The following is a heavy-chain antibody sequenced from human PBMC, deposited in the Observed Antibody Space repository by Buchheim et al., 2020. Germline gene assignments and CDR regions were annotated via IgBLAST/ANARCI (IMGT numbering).Heavy chain of an antibody. D-gene: IGHD2-2*01. V-gene: IGHV3-33*01. Sequence: QVQLVESGGGVVQPGRSLRPSCAASGFTFSSYGMHWVRQAPGKGLEWVAVIWYDGSNKYYADSVKGRFTISRDNSKNTLYLQMNSLRAEDTAVYYCARESHCSSTSCYWNYYYYGMDVWGQGTT. J-gene: IGHJ6*02. CDR2: IWYDGSNK. CDR1: GFTFSSYG. CDR3: ARESHCSSTSCYWNYYYYGMDV.